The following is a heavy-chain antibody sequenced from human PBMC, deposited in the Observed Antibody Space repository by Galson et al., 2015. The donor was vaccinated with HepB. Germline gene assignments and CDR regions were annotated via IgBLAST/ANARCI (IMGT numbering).Heavy chain of an antibody. CDR2: FYYGGST. Sequence: TLSLTCTVSGGSITNYYWSWIRQPPGKGLEWIGYFYYGGSTNYNPSLKSRVTILIDTSKNQFSLRLSSVTAADTAVYYCARGLDSSGYYNWFDPWGQGTLVTVSS. J-gene: IGHJ5*02. D-gene: IGHD3-22*01. CDR3: ARGLDSSGYYNWFDP. CDR1: GGSITNYY. V-gene: IGHV4-59*01.